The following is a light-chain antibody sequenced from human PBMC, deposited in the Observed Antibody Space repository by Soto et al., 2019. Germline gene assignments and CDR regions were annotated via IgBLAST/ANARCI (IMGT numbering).Light chain of an antibody. CDR3: SSYAGSKNV. CDR1: SSDVGGYDY. V-gene: IGLV2-8*01. CDR2: EVS. Sequence: QSALTQPPSASGSPGQSVTIPCTGTSSDVGGYDYVSWYQQHPGKAPKLMIYEVSKRPSGVPDRFSGSKSGNTASLTVSGLQAEDEADYYCSSYAGSKNVFGTGTKLTVL. J-gene: IGLJ1*01.